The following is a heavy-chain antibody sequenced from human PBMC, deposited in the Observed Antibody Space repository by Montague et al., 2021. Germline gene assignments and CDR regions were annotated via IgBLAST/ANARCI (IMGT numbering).Heavy chain of an antibody. D-gene: IGHD4-23*01. CDR3: ASGNDYSGNCFDY. V-gene: IGHV4-31*03. CDR1: GGAISSEGYY. Sequence: TLSLTCNVSGGAISSEGYYWSWIRQHPGKGLEWIGYIYSSGSTYYSPSLESRITISVDTSQNQFSLRLTSVTAADTAVYFCASGNDYSGNCFDYWGQGTLVPVSS. CDR2: IYSSGST. J-gene: IGHJ4*02.